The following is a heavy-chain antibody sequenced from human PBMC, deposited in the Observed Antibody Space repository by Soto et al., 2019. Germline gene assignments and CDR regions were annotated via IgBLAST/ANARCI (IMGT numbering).Heavy chain of an antibody. CDR3: AIGLHVGWFDP. J-gene: IGHJ5*02. CDR2: INPSGGST. Sequence: ASVKVSCKASGYTFTSYYMHWVRQAPGQGLEWMGIINPSGGSTSYAQKFQGRVTMTTDTSTSTAYMELRSLRSDDTAVYYCAIGLHVGWFDPWGQGTLVTVSS. CDR1: GYTFTSYY. D-gene: IGHD4-4*01. V-gene: IGHV1-46*01.